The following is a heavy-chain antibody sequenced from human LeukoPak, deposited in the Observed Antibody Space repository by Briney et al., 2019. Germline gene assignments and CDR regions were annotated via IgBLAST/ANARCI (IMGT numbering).Heavy chain of an antibody. D-gene: IGHD6-19*01. CDR2: ISSSSSYI. CDR1: GFTFSSYS. CDR3: ARDGIAVAGTSEGWFDP. Sequence: GGSLRLYCAASGFTFSSYSMNWVRQAPGKGLEWVSSISSSSSYIYYADSVKGRFTISRDNAKNSLYLQMNSLRAEDTAVYYCARDGIAVAGTSEGWFDPWGQGTLVTVSS. V-gene: IGHV3-21*01. J-gene: IGHJ5*02.